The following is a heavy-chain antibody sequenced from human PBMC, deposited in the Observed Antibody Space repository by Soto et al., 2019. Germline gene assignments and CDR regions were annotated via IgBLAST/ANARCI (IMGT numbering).Heavy chain of an antibody. Sequence: QLQLQESGSGLVKPSQTLSLTCAVSGGSISSGGYSWSWIRQPPGKGLEWIGYIYHSGTTYYNPPLKRRVTISVDRSKNQLSLKLSSVTAADTAVYYCARAHYGDYGYGMDVWGQGTTVTVSS. CDR2: IYHSGTT. CDR3: ARAHYGDYGYGMDV. V-gene: IGHV4-30-2*01. D-gene: IGHD4-17*01. J-gene: IGHJ6*02. CDR1: GGSISSGGYS.